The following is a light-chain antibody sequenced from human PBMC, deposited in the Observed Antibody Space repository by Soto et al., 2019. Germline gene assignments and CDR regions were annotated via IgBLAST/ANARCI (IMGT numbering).Light chain of an antibody. V-gene: IGLV2-14*01. CDR2: EVS. CDR3: SSYTSSSTPVV. J-gene: IGLJ2*01. Sequence: QSVLTQPASVSGSPGQSITISCTGTSSDVGGYNYVSWYQQHPGKAPKLMIYEVSNRPSGLSNRISGSKSGNKASLTSSGLQAEDEADYYCSSYTSSSTPVVFGGGTKVPVL. CDR1: SSDVGGYNY.